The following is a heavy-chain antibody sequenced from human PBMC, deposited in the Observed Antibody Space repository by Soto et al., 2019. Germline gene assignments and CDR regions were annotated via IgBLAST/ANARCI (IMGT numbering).Heavy chain of an antibody. V-gene: IGHV5-51*01. CDR2: IYPGDSDT. J-gene: IGHJ6*03. D-gene: IGHD4-17*01. CDR1: GYSFTSYW. CDR3: ARGPAYGDYGLYYYYYMDV. Sequence: PGESLKISCKGSGYSFTSYWIGWVRQMPGKGLEWMGIIYPGDSDTRYSPSFQGQVTISADKSISTAYLQWSSLKASDTAMYYCARGPAYGDYGLYYYYYMDVWGKGTTVTVSS.